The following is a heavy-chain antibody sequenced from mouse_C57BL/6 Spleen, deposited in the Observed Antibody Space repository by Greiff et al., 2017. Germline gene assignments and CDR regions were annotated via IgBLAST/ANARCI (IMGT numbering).Heavy chain of an antibody. Sequence: EVQLVESGAELVRPGASVKLSCTASGFNIKDSYMHWVKQRPEQGLEWIGRIDPEDGDTEYAPKVQGKATMTADTSSNTAYLQLSSLTSEDTSVYYCTTIITTVVEYFDVWGTGTTVTVSS. V-gene: IGHV14-1*01. J-gene: IGHJ1*03. CDR2: IDPEDGDT. CDR1: GFNIKDSY. CDR3: TTIITTVVEYFDV. D-gene: IGHD1-1*01.